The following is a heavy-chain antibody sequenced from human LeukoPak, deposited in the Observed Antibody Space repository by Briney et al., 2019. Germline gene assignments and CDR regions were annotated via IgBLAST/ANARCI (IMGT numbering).Heavy chain of an antibody. CDR2: IDETGTRT. J-gene: IGHJ4*02. Sequence: TGGSLRLSCAASGFTFATHGMSWVRRTPGKGLEWVTTIDETGTRTHYADSVKGRFTISRDNSRSILYLQMNRLRVEDTALYYCTKGDSGYYPIDYWGQGTLVTVSS. V-gene: IGHV3-23*01. CDR1: GFTFATHG. D-gene: IGHD3-22*01. CDR3: TKGDSGYYPIDY.